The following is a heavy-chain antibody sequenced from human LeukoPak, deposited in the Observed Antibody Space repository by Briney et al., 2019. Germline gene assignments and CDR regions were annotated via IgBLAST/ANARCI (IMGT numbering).Heavy chain of an antibody. CDR2: INSDGSST. D-gene: IGHD3-22*01. CDR3: ARDARYYDSSGYPGDY. V-gene: IGHV3-74*01. J-gene: IGHJ4*02. Sequence: GGSLRLSCAASGFTFSSYCMHWVRQAPGKGLVWVSRINSDGSSTTYADSVKGRFTISRDNAKNTLYLQMNSLRAEDTAVYYCARDARYYDSSGYPGDYWGQGTLVTVSS. CDR1: GFTFSSYC.